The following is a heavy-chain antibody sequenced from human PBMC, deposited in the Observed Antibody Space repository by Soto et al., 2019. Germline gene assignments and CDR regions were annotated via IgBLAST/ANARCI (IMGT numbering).Heavy chain of an antibody. CDR1: GGSIDTSSYF. CDR2: IDYRGTI. V-gene: IGHV4-39*02. Sequence: SETLSLTCTVSGGSIDTSSYFWAWIRRPPGKGLEWIGSIDYRGTIYNNPSLKSRVTISVDTSKNHFSLKLDSVTAADTALYYCSRRAPEGFDPWGQGTLVTVSS. J-gene: IGHJ5*02. CDR3: SRRAPEGFDP.